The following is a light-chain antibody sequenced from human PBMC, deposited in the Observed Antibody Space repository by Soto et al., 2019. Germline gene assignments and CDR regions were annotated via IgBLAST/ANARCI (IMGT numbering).Light chain of an antibody. V-gene: IGLV2-14*01. CDR1: SSDVGFYNY. CDR3: SSYTSNSTRV. Sequence: QSVLTQPASVSGSPGQSITISCTGTSSDVGFYNYVSWYQQHPGKGPKLIIYEVTNRPSGISNRFSGSKSGNTASLTISGLQAEDEADYYCSSYTSNSTRVFGTGTKVTVL. CDR2: EVT. J-gene: IGLJ1*01.